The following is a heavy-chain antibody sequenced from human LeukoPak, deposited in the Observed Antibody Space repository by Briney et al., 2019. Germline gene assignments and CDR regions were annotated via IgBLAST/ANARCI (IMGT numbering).Heavy chain of an antibody. CDR2: INPSGGST. Sequence: ASVKVSCKASGYTFTSYYMHWVRQAPGQGLEWMGIINPSGGSTSYAQKFQGRVTITADESTSTAYMELSSLRSEDTAVYYCARGAETVPVGGSWGDFDFDYWGQGTLVTVSS. V-gene: IGHV1-46*01. D-gene: IGHD3-16*01. CDR3: ARGAETVPVGGSWGDFDFDY. J-gene: IGHJ4*02. CDR1: GYTFTSYY.